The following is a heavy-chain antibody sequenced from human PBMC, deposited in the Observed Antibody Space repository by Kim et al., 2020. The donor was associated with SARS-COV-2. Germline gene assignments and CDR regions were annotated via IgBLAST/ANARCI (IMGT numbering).Heavy chain of an antibody. Sequence: ADSVKVGFTISRDNSKNTLYRQMNSLRAEDTAVYYCARSIAGSYYYGMDVWGQGTTVTVSS. D-gene: IGHD6-6*01. CDR3: ARSIAGSYYYGMDV. V-gene: IGHV3-30*01. J-gene: IGHJ6*02.